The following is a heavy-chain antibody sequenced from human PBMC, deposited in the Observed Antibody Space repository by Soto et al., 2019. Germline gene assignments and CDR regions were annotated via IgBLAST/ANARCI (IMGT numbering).Heavy chain of an antibody. V-gene: IGHV4-61*01. CDR2: IYYTGST. CDR3: ASALYRSGGSCSFDP. CDR1: GGSVSSGNYY. Sequence: QVQLQESGPGLVKPSETLSLTCTVSGGSVSSGNYYWSWIRQPPGKGLEWIGFIYYTGSTSYNPSLKSRVTISMDTSKNQFSLKLTSVTAADTAVYYCASALYRSGGSCSFDPWGQGTLVTVSS. D-gene: IGHD2-15*01. J-gene: IGHJ5*02.